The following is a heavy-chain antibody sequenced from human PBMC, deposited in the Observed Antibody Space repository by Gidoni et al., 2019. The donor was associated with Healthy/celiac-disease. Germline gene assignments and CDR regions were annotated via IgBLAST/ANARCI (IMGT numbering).Heavy chain of an antibody. CDR2: ISSSSSYI. V-gene: IGHV3-21*06. J-gene: IGHJ4*02. D-gene: IGHD2-21*02. CDR3: ATGEHIVVVTDTNRDY. Sequence: EVQLVASGGGLFKPGWYLRLSCADSGFPFSTYSMNWVRQAPGKGLEWVSSISSSSSYIYYADSVKSRFTISRDNAKNSLYLQMNSLRAEDTAVYYCATGEHIVVVTDTNRDYWGQGTLVTVSS. CDR1: GFPFSTYS.